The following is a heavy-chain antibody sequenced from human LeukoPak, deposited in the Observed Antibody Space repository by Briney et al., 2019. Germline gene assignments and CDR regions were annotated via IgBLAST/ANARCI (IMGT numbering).Heavy chain of an antibody. CDR1: GYTFTGYY. CDR3: ARGLQYLWFGDPITPGY. V-gene: IGHV1-2*06. D-gene: IGHD3-10*01. CDR2: INPNSGGT. Sequence: ASVKVSCKASGYTFTGYYMHWVRQAPGQGLEWMGRINPNSGGTNYAQKFQGRVTMTRDTPISTAYMELSRLRSDDTAVYYCARGLQYLWFGDPITPGYWGQGTLVTVSS. J-gene: IGHJ4*02.